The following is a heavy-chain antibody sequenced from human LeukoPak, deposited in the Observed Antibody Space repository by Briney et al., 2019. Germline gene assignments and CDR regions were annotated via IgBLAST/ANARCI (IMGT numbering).Heavy chain of an antibody. CDR3: AKFAATTCCQSPFDI. CDR2: ISGTGSNT. Sequence: GGSLRLSCAASGFTFSSYAMSWVRQAPGKGLEWVSAISGTGSNTYYADSVKGRFTISRDNSKNTLYLQMNSLRAEDTAVYYCAKFAATTCCQSPFDIWGQGTMVAVSS. CDR1: GFTFSSYA. D-gene: IGHD1-26*01. J-gene: IGHJ3*02. V-gene: IGHV3-23*01.